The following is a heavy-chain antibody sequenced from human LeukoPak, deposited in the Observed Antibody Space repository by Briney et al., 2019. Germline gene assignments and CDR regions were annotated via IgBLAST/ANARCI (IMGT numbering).Heavy chain of an antibody. CDR2: IKQDGSEK. J-gene: IGHJ4*02. CDR1: GFTFSRYW. CDR3: ARDDPYFFDY. V-gene: IGHV3-7*01. Sequence: GGSLRLSCAASGFTFSRYWMSWARQAPGKGLEWVAKIKQDGSEKYYVDSVKGRFTISRDNTKNSLFLQMDSLRVEDTAVYFCARDDPYFFDYWGQGTLVTVSS.